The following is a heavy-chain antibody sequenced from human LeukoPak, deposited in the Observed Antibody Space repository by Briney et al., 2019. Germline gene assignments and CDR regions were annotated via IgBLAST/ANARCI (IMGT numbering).Heavy chain of an antibody. J-gene: IGHJ4*02. CDR3: ASFATVTTVNVY. D-gene: IGHD4-17*01. Sequence: GGSLRLSCAASGLTFSSYSMNWVRQAPGKGLEWVSSISSSSSYIYYADSVKGRFTISRDNAKNSLYLQMNSLRAEDTAVYYCASFATVTTVNVYWGQGTLVTVSS. CDR2: ISSSSSYI. CDR1: GLTFSSYS. V-gene: IGHV3-21*01.